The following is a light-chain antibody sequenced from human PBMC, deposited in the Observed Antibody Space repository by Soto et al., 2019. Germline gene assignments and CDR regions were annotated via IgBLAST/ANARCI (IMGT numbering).Light chain of an antibody. CDR3: QLYDSPSYT. J-gene: IGKJ2*01. Sequence: ETVLTQSPGTLSFSPRLRATLSFRASQSVRSNFLAWYQQKPGQAPRLLIYGASNRATGIPDRFSGSGSGTDFTLTIRRLEPEDFAVYYCQLYDSPSYTFGQGTKLDIK. CDR2: GAS. CDR1: QSVRSNF. V-gene: IGKV3-20*01.